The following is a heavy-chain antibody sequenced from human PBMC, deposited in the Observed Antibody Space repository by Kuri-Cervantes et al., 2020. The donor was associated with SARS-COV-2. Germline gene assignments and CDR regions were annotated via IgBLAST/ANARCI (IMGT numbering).Heavy chain of an antibody. CDR1: GFTFSGSA. CDR3: TRPTSCSSTSCYKDY. V-gene: IGHV3-73*01. Sequence: GESLKISCAASGFTFSGSAMHWVRQASGKGLEWVGRIRSKANSYATAYAASVKGRFTISRDDSKSTAYLQMNSLKTEDTAVYYCTRPTSCSSTSCYKDYWGQGTLVTVSS. J-gene: IGHJ4*02. CDR2: IRSKANSYAT. D-gene: IGHD2-2*02.